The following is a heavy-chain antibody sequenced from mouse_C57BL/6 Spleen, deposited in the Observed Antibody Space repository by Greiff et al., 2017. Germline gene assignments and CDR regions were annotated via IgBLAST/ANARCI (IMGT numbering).Heavy chain of an antibody. CDR1: GYTFTSYW. Sequence: VQLQQSGAELVKPGASVKLSCKASGYTFTSYWMHWVKQRPGQGLEWIGMIHPNSGSTNYNEKFKSKATLTVDKSSSTAYMQLSSLTSEDSAVYYCAREGVITTVVATDYWGQGTTLTVSS. V-gene: IGHV1-64*01. CDR2: IHPNSGST. D-gene: IGHD1-1*01. J-gene: IGHJ2*01. CDR3: AREGVITTVVATDY.